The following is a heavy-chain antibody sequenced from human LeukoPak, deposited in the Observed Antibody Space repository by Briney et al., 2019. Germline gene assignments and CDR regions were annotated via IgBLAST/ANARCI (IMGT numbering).Heavy chain of an antibody. CDR2: IYSGEST. J-gene: IGHJ3*02. CDR3: ARKGGGYYDSSGYYLYGVHAFDI. D-gene: IGHD3-22*01. CDR1: GFTVSSNY. V-gene: IGHV3-66*01. Sequence: GGSLRLSCAASGFTVSSNYMSGVRQAPGKGLEWVSVIYSGESTYYAESVKDRFTISRDNSKNTLYLKMNSLRAEDKAVYYGARKGGGYYDSSGYYLYGVHAFDIWGQGTMVTVSS.